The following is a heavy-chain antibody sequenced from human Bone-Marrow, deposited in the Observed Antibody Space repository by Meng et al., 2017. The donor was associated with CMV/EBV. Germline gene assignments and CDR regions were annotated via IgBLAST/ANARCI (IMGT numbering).Heavy chain of an antibody. Sequence: GGSLKISCAASGFTFSSYEMNWVRQAPGKGLEWVSYISSSGSTIYYADSVKGRFTISRDNAKNSLYLQMNSLRAEDTAVYYCARAAARQYFYYGMDVWGQGTTVTVSS. V-gene: IGHV3-48*03. CDR3: ARAAARQYFYYGMDV. D-gene: IGHD6-13*01. CDR1: GFTFSSYE. J-gene: IGHJ6*02. CDR2: ISSSGSTI.